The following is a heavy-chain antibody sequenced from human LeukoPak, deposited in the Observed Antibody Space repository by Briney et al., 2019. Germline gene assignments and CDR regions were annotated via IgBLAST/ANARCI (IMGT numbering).Heavy chain of an antibody. V-gene: IGHV3-21*01. Sequence: PGGSLRLSCAASGFTFSRYSMNWVRQAPGRGLEWVSSISISSLYIYYADSVKGRFTISRDNAKNSLFLQMNSLRAEDTAVYYCARVPSTTTLRAPLDYWGQGTLVTVSS. J-gene: IGHJ4*02. D-gene: IGHD4-17*01. CDR1: GFTFSRYS. CDR2: ISISSLYI. CDR3: ARVPSTTTLRAPLDY.